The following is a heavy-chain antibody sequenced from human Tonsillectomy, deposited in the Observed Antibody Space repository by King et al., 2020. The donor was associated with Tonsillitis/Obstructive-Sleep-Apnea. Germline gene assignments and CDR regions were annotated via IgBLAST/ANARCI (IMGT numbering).Heavy chain of an antibody. D-gene: IGHD2-2*01. J-gene: IGHJ5*02. CDR3: ARARQRSPVKVGDCFDR. Sequence: VQLQQSGPGLVKPSQTLSLTCAISGDSVSSNSAAWNWIRQSPSRGLEWLGRTYYRSKWYNDYEVSVKSRITINPDTSKNHFSLQLNSVTPEDTAVYYGARARQRSPVKVGDCFDRWGQGPLVTVSS. CDR2: TYYRSKWYN. CDR1: GDSVSSNSAA. V-gene: IGHV6-1*01.